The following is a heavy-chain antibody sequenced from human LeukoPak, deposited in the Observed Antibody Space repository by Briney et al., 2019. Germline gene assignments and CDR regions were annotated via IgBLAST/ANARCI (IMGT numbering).Heavy chain of an antibody. J-gene: IGHJ2*01. CDR3: AKDRTVGASYWYLDL. Sequence: GGSLRLSCAASGVTLSSYAMSWARQAPGKGLEWVSGISSSGSGGNTYYADSVKGRFTISRDSSKNTLFLRMNTLRAEDTAIYYCAKDRTVGASYWYLDLWGRGTLVTVSS. CDR2: ISSSGSGGNT. CDR1: GVTLSSYA. V-gene: IGHV3-23*01. D-gene: IGHD1-26*01.